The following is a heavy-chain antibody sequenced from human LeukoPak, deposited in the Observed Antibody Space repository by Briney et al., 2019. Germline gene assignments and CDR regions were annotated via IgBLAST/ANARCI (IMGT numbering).Heavy chain of an antibody. CDR3: AKSGMVRGVAPDDAFDI. CDR2: IRYDGSNK. Sequence: PGGSLRLSCAASGFTFSSYGMHWVRQAPGKGLEWVAFIRYDGSNKYYADSVKGRFTISRDNSKNTLYLQMNSLRAEDTAVYYCAKSGMVRGVAPDDAFDIWGQGTMVTVSS. J-gene: IGHJ3*02. V-gene: IGHV3-30*02. CDR1: GFTFSSYG. D-gene: IGHD3-10*01.